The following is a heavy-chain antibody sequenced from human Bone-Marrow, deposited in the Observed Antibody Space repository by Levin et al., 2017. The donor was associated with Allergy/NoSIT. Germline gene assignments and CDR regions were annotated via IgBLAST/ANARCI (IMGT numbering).Heavy chain of an antibody. CDR1: GSSIRDGYY. Sequence: SETLSLTCSVSGSSIRDGYYCCWLRQPPGKGLEWIVIVYHSGTSYYNPSLKSPLTVSVDTSNNQFSLNLSAVTAADTAVYCGGGVSGGYKWKEQLDYWGQGIMVTVSS. CDR3: GGVSGGYKWKEQLDY. V-gene: IGHV4-38-2*02. D-gene: IGHD1-1*01. CDR2: VYHSGTS. J-gene: IGHJ4*02.